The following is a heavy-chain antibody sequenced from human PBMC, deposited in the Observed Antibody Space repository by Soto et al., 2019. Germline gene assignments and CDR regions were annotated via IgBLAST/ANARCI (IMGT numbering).Heavy chain of an antibody. CDR3: ARGYYYDSSGYYPPDY. CDR2: IYHSGST. D-gene: IGHD3-22*01. Sequence: SETLSLTCAVSGGSISSGGYSWSWIRQPPGKGLEWIGYIYHSGSTYYNPSLQSRVTISVERSKNQFSLKLSSVTAADTAVYYCARGYYYDSSGYYPPDYWGQGTLVTVSS. V-gene: IGHV4-30-2*01. J-gene: IGHJ4*02. CDR1: GGSISSGGYS.